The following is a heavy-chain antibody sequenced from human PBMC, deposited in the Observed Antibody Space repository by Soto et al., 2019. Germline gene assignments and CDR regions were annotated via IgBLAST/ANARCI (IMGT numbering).Heavy chain of an antibody. CDR2: INHSGST. D-gene: IGHD1-7*01. Sequence: SETLSLTCAVYGGSFSGYYWSWIRQPPGKGLEWIGEINHSGSTNYNPSLKSRVTISVDTSKNQFSLKLNSVTPEDMAFYYCAGTTSLQWYYMDVWGKGTTVTVS. J-gene: IGHJ6*03. CDR3: AGTTSLQWYYMDV. CDR1: GGSFSGYY. V-gene: IGHV4-34*01.